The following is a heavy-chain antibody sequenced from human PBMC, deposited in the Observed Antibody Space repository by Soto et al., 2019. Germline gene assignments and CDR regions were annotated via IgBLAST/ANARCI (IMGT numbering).Heavy chain of an antibody. CDR1: GFTFSSYA. CDR2: ISGSGGST. D-gene: IGHD3-22*01. V-gene: IGHV3-23*01. CDR3: AKETYYYDSSGGLSYYFAY. Sequence: EVQLLESGGGLVQPGGSLRLSCAASGFTFSSYAMSWVRQAPGKGLVWVSAISGSGGSTYYADSVKGRFTNSRDNTKNSLNLQMNSLRAEDTAVYYCAKETYYYDSSGGLSYYFAYSGQGTLVTVSS. J-gene: IGHJ4*02.